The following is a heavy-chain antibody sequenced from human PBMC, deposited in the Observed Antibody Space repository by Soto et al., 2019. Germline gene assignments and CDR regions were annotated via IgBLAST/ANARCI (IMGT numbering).Heavy chain of an antibody. Sequence: PGGSLRLSCAASGFTFSSYSMNWVRQAPGKGLEWVSSISSSSSYIFYADSVKGRFTISRDNTKNSLYLQMNSLRAEDTAVYYCARGGGNYLVDYWGQGIPVTVS. D-gene: IGHD1-26*01. CDR1: GFTFSSYS. CDR3: ARGGGNYLVDY. J-gene: IGHJ4*02. V-gene: IGHV3-21*01. CDR2: ISSSSSYI.